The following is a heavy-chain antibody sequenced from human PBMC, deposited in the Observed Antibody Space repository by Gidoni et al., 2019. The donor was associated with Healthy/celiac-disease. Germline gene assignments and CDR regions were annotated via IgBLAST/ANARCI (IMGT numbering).Heavy chain of an antibody. Sequence: QVQLVQSGAEVKKPGSSVKVSCKASGGTFSSYAISWLRPAPGQGLEWMGGISPIFGTANYAQKFQGRVTITADEPTSTAFMELSSLRSEDTAVYYCAREGYSSSPRPRPFDYWGQGTLVTVSS. V-gene: IGHV1-69*01. CDR2: ISPIFGTA. CDR1: GGTFSSYA. CDR3: AREGYSSSPRPRPFDY. J-gene: IGHJ4*02. D-gene: IGHD6-6*01.